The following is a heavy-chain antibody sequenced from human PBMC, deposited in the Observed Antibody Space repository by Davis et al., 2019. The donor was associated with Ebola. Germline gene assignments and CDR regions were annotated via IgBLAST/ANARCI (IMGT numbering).Heavy chain of an antibody. CDR1: GYSFTSYW. Sequence: GESLKISCKGSGYSFTSYWIAWVRQLPGKGLEFLGIIYPGDSDTRYSPSFQGQVTISADKSISTAYLQWSSLKASDTAMYYCSRGGSYLGFGYWGQGTLVTVSS. CDR3: SRGGSYLGFGY. CDR2: IYPGDSDT. D-gene: IGHD1-26*01. V-gene: IGHV5-51*01. J-gene: IGHJ4*02.